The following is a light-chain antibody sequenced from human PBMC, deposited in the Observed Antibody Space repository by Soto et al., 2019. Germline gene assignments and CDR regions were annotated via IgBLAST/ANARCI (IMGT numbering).Light chain of an antibody. CDR1: HSISDW. V-gene: IGKV1-5*03. J-gene: IGKJ2*01. Sequence: DIQMTQSPSTLSASVGDRVTITCRASHSISDWLAWFQQKPGKAPKLLIFKASFLEIGVPSRFSGTGSGTEFTLTISSLQPDDFATYYCQQYNSSPMYIFGQGTNLEIK. CDR3: QQYNSSPMYI. CDR2: KAS.